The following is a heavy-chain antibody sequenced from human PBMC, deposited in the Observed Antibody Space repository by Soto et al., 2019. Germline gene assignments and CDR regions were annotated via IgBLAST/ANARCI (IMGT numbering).Heavy chain of an antibody. CDR2: ISAYNGNT. CDR1: GYTFTSYG. Sequence: GASVKVSCKASGYTFTSYGISWVRQAPGQGLEWMGWISAYNGNTNYAQKLQGRVTMTTDTSTSTAYMELRGLRSDDTAVYYCARVYYGSGSYFGLYYFDYWGQGTLVTVSS. V-gene: IGHV1-18*01. CDR3: ARVYYGSGSYFGLYYFDY. J-gene: IGHJ4*02. D-gene: IGHD3-10*01.